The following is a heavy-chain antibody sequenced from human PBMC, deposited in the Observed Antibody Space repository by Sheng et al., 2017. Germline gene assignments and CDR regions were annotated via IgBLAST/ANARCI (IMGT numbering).Heavy chain of an antibody. D-gene: IGHD2-21*02. CDR2: IFSNDEK. CDR3: ARIQGIYPSRIPGGDHVELVGVGAFDI. Sequence: QVTLKESGPVLVKPTETLTLTCTVSGFSLSNARMGVSWIRQPPGKALEWLAHIFSNDEKSYSTSLKSRLTISKDTSKSQVVLTMTNMDPVDTATYYCARIQGIYPSRIPGGDHVELVGVGAFDIWGQGTMVTVSS. CDR1: GFSLSNARMG. V-gene: IGHV2-26*01. J-gene: IGHJ3*02.